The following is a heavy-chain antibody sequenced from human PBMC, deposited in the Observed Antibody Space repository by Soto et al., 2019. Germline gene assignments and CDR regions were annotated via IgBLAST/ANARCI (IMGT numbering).Heavy chain of an antibody. CDR3: GYKRFYFAY. D-gene: IGHD1-1*01. J-gene: IGHJ4*02. CDR1: GFSLSTSEVG. Sequence: QITLKESGPTLVKPTQTLTLTCTFSGFSLSTSEVGVGWIRQPPGKALEWRALIFWNDIKRYSPSLKSRLTITNDTCKNQVVLTMTNLDTVDTATYYCGYKRFYFAYWGQATLVTVSS. V-gene: IGHV2-5*01. CDR2: IFWNDIK.